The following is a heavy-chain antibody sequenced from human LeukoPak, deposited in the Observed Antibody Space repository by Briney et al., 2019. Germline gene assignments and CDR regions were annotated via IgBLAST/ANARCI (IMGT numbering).Heavy chain of an antibody. CDR2: IYYSGST. J-gene: IGHJ4*02. D-gene: IGHD3-10*01. CDR3: ARGPRTYYGSGSYEDY. Sequence: SQTLSLTCTVSGGSISSGVYYWSWIRQPPGKGLEWIGYIYYSGSTYYNPSLKSRVTISVDTSKNQFSLKLSSVTAADTAVYYCARGPRTYYGSGSYEDYWGQGTLVTVSS. CDR1: GGSISSGVYY. V-gene: IGHV4-30-4*01.